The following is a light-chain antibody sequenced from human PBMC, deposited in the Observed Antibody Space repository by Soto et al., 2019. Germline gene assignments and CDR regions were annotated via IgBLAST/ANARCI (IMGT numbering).Light chain of an antibody. CDR1: QSISSW. CDR3: QQYNSYTYT. CDR2: TAS. J-gene: IGKJ2*01. V-gene: IGKV1-5*01. Sequence: DIQMTQSPSTLSASVGDRVTITCRASQSISSWWAWYQQKPGKAPKLLIYTASSLESGVPSRFSGSRSGTEFTLTISSLQPDDYATYYCQQYNSYTYTFGQGTKLEIK.